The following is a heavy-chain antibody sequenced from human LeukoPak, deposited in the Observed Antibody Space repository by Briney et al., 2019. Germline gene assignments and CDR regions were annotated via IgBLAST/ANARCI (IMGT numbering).Heavy chain of an antibody. CDR1: GYTFTSYG. V-gene: IGHV1-2*02. D-gene: IGHD6-13*01. Sequence: GASVKVSCKASGYTFTSYGISWVRQAPGQGLEWMGWINPNSGGTNYAQKFQGRVTMTRDTSISTAYMELSRLRSDDTAVYYCARTLGSIAAAVPCDWGQGTLVTVSS. CDR3: ARTLGSIAAAVPCD. CDR2: INPNSGGT. J-gene: IGHJ4*02.